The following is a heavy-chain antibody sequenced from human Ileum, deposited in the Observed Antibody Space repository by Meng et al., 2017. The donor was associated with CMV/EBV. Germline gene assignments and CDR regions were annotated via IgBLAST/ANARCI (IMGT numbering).Heavy chain of an antibody. J-gene: IGHJ4*02. CDR2: IRYDGTKD. CDR1: GFIFSSYG. CDR3: AKGLDFMDY. Sequence: GESLKISCVTSGFIFSSYGMNWVRQAPGRGLEWVAFIRYDGTKDYYIDSVKGRFTISRDNSKNILFLEMNGLRTEDTAMYYCAKGLDFMDYWGQGTLVTVPS. V-gene: IGHV3-30*02. D-gene: IGHD3-9*01.